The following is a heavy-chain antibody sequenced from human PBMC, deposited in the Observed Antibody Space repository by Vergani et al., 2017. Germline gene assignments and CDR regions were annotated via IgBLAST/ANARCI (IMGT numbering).Heavy chain of an antibody. CDR3: ARGDGYSNYDFYYYYMDV. V-gene: IGHV4-34*01. J-gene: IGHJ6*03. CDR1: GFTVSSNY. Sequence: VQLVESGGGLIQPGGSLRLSCAASGFTVSSNYMSWVRQAPGKGLEWIGEINHSGSTNYNPSLKSRVTISVDTSKNQFSLKLSSVTAADTAVYYCARGDGYSNYDFYYYYMDVWGRGTTVTVSS. D-gene: IGHD4-11*01. CDR2: INHSGST.